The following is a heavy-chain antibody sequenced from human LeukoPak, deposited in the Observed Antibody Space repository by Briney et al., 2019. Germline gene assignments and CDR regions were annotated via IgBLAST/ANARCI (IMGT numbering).Heavy chain of an antibody. Sequence: GGSLRLSCAASEFTFDDYAMHWVRQAPGKGLEWVSLISGDGGSTYYADSVKGRFTISRDNSKNSLYLQMNSLRTEDTALYYCAKDMRLRYFDWLDYYYYYGMDVWGQGTTVTVSS. CDR2: ISGDGGST. CDR1: EFTFDDYA. D-gene: IGHD3-9*01. J-gene: IGHJ6*02. V-gene: IGHV3-43*02. CDR3: AKDMRLRYFDWLDYYYYYGMDV.